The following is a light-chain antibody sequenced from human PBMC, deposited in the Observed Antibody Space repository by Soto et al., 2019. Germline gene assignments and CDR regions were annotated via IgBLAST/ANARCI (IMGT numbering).Light chain of an antibody. CDR2: GAS. CDR1: QSVSRSY. J-gene: IGKJ1*01. CDR3: HHYET. Sequence: EIVLTQSPGTLSLSPVDRATLSCRASQSVSRSYLGWYQQKPGQAPRLLMYGASIRAAGVPDRFSGSGSGTEFTLTISRLEPEDFTVYYCHHYETFGQGTKGDIK. V-gene: IGKV3-20*01.